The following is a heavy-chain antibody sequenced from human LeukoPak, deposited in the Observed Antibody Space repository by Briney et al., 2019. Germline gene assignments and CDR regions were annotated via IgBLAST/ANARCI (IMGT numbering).Heavy chain of an antibody. CDR1: GFIFNTYW. V-gene: IGHV3-74*03. J-gene: IGHJ4*02. D-gene: IGHD3-22*01. CDR2: INGAGTST. CDR3: VRGRVWYYDMSGYYLDY. Sequence: GGSLTLSCEASGFIFNTYWIYWVRQAPGKGLVWVSRINGAGTSTMYADSVRRRFTVSRDNAKKTVYLEMSSLRVEDTAVYYCVRGRVWYYDMSGYYLDYWGQGTRVTVSS.